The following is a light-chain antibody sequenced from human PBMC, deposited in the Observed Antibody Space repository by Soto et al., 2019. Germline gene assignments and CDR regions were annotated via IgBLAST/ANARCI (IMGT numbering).Light chain of an antibody. J-gene: IGKJ1*01. V-gene: IGKV3-20*01. CDR2: GAS. CDR1: RSVSSNY. Sequence: EIVLTQSPGTLSLSPGERATLSCRASRSVSSNYLAWYQQKPGQCPRLLIYGASSRATGIPDRFSGSGSGTDFTLTISRLEPEDFATYYCQQYGSSSGWTFGQGTKVE. CDR3: QQYGSSSGWT.